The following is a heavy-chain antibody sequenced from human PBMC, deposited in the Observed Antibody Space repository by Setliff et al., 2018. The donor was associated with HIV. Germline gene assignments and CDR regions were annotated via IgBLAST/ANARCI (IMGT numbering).Heavy chain of an antibody. D-gene: IGHD3-10*01. Sequence: KPSETLSLTCTVSGASISGYYWSWIRQTPGKGLEWIGSIHGDGTTNHNPSLKSRVTISLDTPRNHFSLKLSSVTAADTAIYYCARGDNYYYTSGTFHNGLDCFDFWGQGTMVTVSS. CDR1: GASISGYY. V-gene: IGHV4-59*01. J-gene: IGHJ3*01. CDR2: IHGDGTT. CDR3: ARGDNYYYTSGTFHNGLDCFDF.